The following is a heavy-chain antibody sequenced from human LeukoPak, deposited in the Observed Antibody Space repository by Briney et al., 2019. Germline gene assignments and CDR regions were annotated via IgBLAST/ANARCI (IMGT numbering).Heavy chain of an antibody. J-gene: IGHJ5*02. Sequence: PSETLSLTCTVSGGTVVTSAYSWGWIRQPPGKGLEYIGNVYYSGSAYYNPSLRSRVTLSIDTSSNQFSLRLTSVAAADTAVYYCAPLAGEPWGQGTLSPCPQ. CDR2: VYYSGSA. D-gene: IGHD1-26*01. CDR3: APLAGEP. V-gene: IGHV4-39*01. CDR1: GGTVVTSAYS.